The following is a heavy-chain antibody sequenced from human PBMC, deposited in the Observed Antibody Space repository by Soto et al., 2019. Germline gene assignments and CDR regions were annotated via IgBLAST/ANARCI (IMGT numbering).Heavy chain of an antibody. CDR2: SNRSGFS. Sequence: QVQLHQWGAVLLKPSETLSLTCAVDCGSLSGHSWTRIRQAPGKGLEWIGESNRSGFSNYISSLKSRVSISVGPSNNHFSLILHSVTAADAAVYSCASERQYYNLWSAFQNEGTHGLDVWGQGNAVTVSS. D-gene: IGHD3-3*01. J-gene: IGHJ6*02. CDR3: ASERQYYNLWSAFQNEGTHGLDV. V-gene: IGHV4-34*01. CDR1: CGSLSGHS.